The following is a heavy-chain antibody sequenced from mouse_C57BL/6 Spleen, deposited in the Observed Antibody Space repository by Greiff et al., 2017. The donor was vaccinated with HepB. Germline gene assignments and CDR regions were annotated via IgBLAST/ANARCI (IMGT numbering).Heavy chain of an antibody. V-gene: IGHV5-9-1*02. CDR3: TRAYYGRGYFDV. Sequence: EVKLVESGEGLVKPGGSLKLSCAASGFTFSSYAMSWVRQTPEKRLEWVAYISSGGDYIYYADTVKGRFTISRDNARNTLYLQMSSLKSEDTAMYYCTRAYYGRGYFDVWGTGTTVTVSS. D-gene: IGHD1-1*01. CDR1: GFTFSSYA. CDR2: ISSGGDYI. J-gene: IGHJ1*03.